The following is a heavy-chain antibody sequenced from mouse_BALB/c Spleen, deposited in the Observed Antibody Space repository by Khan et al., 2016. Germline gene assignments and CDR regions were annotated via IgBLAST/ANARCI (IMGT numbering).Heavy chain of an antibody. CDR3: ASYLLNDGSPWYFDV. D-gene: IGHD1-1*01. J-gene: IGHJ1*01. V-gene: IGHV5-12*02. CDR2: ISNGGDNT. CDR1: GFTFSDYY. Sequence: EVELVESGGGLVQPGGSLKLSCATSGFTFSDYYMYWVRQTPEKRLEWVAYISNGGDNTYYPDTVKGRFTISRDNAKNILYLQMSRLKSEDTAMYYCASYLLNDGSPWYFDVWGAATSFTVSS.